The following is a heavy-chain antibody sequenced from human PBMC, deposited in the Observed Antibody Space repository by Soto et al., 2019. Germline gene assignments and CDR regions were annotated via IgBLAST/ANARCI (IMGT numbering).Heavy chain of an antibody. CDR2: ISSSGSTI. CDR3: ARVVRSSDWYAFDI. D-gene: IGHD6-13*01. V-gene: IGHV3-48*03. Sequence: PGGSLRLSCAASGFTFSSSEMNWVRQVPGKGLEWVSYISSSGSTIYYADSVKGRFTISRDNAKNALYLQMNSLRAEDTAVYYCARVVRSSDWYAFDIWGQGTMVTVSS. J-gene: IGHJ3*02. CDR1: GFTFSSSE.